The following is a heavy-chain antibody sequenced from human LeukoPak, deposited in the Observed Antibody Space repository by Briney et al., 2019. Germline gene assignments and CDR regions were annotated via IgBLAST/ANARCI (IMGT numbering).Heavy chain of an antibody. CDR2: ISGSGGST. D-gene: IGHD2-2*01. CDR1: GFTFSSYA. Sequence: PGGSLRLSCAASGFTFSSYAMSWLRQAPGKGLEWVSGISGSGGSTYYADSVKGRFTISRDNSKNTLYLQMNSLRAEDTAVYYCAKGSVSVVVPAAIPYYWGQGTLVTVSS. J-gene: IGHJ4*02. V-gene: IGHV3-23*01. CDR3: AKGSVSVVVPAAIPYY.